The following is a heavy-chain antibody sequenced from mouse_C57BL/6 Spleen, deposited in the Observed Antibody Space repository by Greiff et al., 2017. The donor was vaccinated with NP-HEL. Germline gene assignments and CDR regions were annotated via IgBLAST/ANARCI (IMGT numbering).Heavy chain of an antibody. CDR3: ARDAYSAWFAY. Sequence: EVKVVESGGGLVQSGRSLRLSCATSGFTFSDFYMEWVRQAPGKGLEWIAASRNKANDYTTEYSASVKGRFIVSRDTSQSILYLQMNALRAEDTAIYYCARDAYSAWFAYWGQGTLVTVSA. CDR2: SRNKANDYTT. D-gene: IGHD3-1*01. V-gene: IGHV7-1*01. CDR1: GFTFSDFY. J-gene: IGHJ3*01.